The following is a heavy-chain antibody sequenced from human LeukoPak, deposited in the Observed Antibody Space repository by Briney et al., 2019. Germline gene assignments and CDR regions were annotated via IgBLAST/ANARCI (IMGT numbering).Heavy chain of an antibody. CDR2: MNPNSGNT. CDR1: GYTFTSYD. J-gene: IGHJ6*02. V-gene: IGHV1-8*01. CDR3: ARGGGFWSGYYFHYYYGMDV. Sequence: APVKVSCKASGYTFTSYDINWVRQATGQGLEWMGWMNPNSGNTGYAQKFQGRVTMTRNTSISTAYMELSSLRSEDTAVYYCARGGGFWSGYYFHYYYGMDVWGQGTTVTVSS. D-gene: IGHD3-3*01.